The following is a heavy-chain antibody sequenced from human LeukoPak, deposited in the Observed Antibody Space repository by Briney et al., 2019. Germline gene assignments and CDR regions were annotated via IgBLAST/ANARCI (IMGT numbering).Heavy chain of an antibody. D-gene: IGHD3-10*01. V-gene: IGHV4-39*07. J-gene: IGHJ4*02. Sequence: PSETLSLTCTVSGGSISSSSYYWGWIRQPPGKGLEWIRSIYYSGSTYYNPSLKSRVTISVDTSKNQFSLKLSSVTAADTAVYYCARDFKYYYGSGSSFDYWGQGTLVTVSS. CDR1: GGSISSSSYY. CDR3: ARDFKYYYGSGSSFDY. CDR2: IYYSGST.